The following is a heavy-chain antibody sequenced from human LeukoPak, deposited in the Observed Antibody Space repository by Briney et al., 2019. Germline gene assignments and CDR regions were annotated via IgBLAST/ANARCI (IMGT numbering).Heavy chain of an antibody. CDR1: GFTFSSYA. CDR2: ISGSGGST. V-gene: IGHV3-23*01. J-gene: IGHJ4*02. D-gene: IGHD5-24*01. Sequence: PGGSLRLSCAASGFTFSSYAMSCVRQAPGKGLEWVSAISGSGGSTYYADSVKGRFTISRDNSKNTLYLQMNSLRAEDTAVYYCAKAAREMATIRDYFDYWGQGTLVTVSS. CDR3: AKAAREMATIRDYFDY.